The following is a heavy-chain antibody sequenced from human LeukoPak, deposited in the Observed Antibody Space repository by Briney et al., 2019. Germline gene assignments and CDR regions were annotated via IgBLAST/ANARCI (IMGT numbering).Heavy chain of an antibody. CDR3: AREKRVTGIAVAPRAFDI. CDR2: ISSSSSYI. V-gene: IGHV3-21*01. D-gene: IGHD6-19*01. J-gene: IGHJ3*02. CDR1: GFTFSSYS. Sequence: GGSLRLSCAASGFTFSSYSMNWVRQAPGKGLEWVSSISSSSSYIYYADSVKGRFTISRDNAKNSLYLQMNSLRAEDTAVYYCAREKRVTGIAVAPRAFDIWGQGTMVTVSS.